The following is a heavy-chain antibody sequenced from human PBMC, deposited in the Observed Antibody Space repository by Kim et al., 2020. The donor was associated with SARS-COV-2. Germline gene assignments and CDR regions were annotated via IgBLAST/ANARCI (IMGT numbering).Heavy chain of an antibody. CDR3: AGRYTV. CDR2: GSGGST. V-gene: IGHV3-23*01. Sequence: GSGGSTYYEDSVKGPFTISRDNSKNTLYLQMNSLRAEDTAVYYCAGRYTVWGQGTLVTVSS. J-gene: IGHJ4*02. D-gene: IGHD2-2*02.